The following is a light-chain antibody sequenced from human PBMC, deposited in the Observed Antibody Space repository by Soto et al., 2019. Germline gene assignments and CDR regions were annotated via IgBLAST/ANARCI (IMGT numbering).Light chain of an antibody. Sequence: DIQMTQSPSTLSASVGDRVTITCRASQSIGTLLAWYQQKPGKTPKLLIYKASILEGGVPSRFSGSGSGTESTLISSSLHHDVVATYYCQHYDSYWTFGQGTKV. J-gene: IGKJ1*01. V-gene: IGKV1-5*03. CDR1: QSIGTL. CDR2: KAS. CDR3: QHYDSYWT.